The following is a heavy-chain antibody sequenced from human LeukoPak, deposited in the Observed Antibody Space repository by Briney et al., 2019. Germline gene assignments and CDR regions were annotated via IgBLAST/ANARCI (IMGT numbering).Heavy chain of an antibody. Sequence: GGSLRLSCAASGFTLSSYGMHWVRQAPGKGLEWVAVISYDGSNKYYADSVKGRFTISRDNSKNTLYLQMNSLRAEDTAVYYCAKDRGGYSGYDPDYWGQGTLVTVSS. CDR2: ISYDGSNK. V-gene: IGHV3-30*18. CDR3: AKDRGGYSGYDPDY. J-gene: IGHJ4*02. CDR1: GFTLSSYG. D-gene: IGHD5-12*01.